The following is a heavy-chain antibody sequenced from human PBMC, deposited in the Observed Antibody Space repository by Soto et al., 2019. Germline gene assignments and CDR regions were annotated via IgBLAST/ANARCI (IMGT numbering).Heavy chain of an antibody. J-gene: IGHJ4*02. V-gene: IGHV3-33*01. CDR3: ARYYYDSSGYYPL. D-gene: IGHD3-22*01. Sequence: QVQLVESGGGVVQPGRSLRLSCAASGFTFSSYGMHWVRQAPGKGLEWVAVIWSDGSNKYYAESVKGRFTISRDNSKNTLYLQMNSLRAEDTAVYYCARYYYDSSGYYPLWGQGTLVTVSS. CDR2: IWSDGSNK. CDR1: GFTFSSYG.